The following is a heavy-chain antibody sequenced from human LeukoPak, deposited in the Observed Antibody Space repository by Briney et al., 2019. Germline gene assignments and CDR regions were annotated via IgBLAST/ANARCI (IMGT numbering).Heavy chain of an antibody. J-gene: IGHJ4*02. V-gene: IGHV1-46*01. CDR2: INPSGGST. CDR3: AKDRWSWFRGYYDSSGYLDY. Sequence: ASVKVSCKASGYTFTSYYMHWVRQAPGQGLEWMGIINPSGGSTSYAQKFQGRVTMTRDTSTSTVYMELSSLRSEDTAVYYCAKDRWSWFRGYYDSSGYLDYWGQETLVTVSS. D-gene: IGHD3-22*01. CDR1: GYTFTSYY.